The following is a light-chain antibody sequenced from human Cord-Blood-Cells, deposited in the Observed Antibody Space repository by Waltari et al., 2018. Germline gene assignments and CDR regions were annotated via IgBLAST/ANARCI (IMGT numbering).Light chain of an antibody. CDR1: SSDVGGYNY. J-gene: IGLJ2*01. V-gene: IGLV2-11*01. Sequence: QSALTQPRSVSGSPGQSVTISCTGTSSDVGGYNYVSWYQQHPGKAPKLMIYDVSKRPSGVPDRFSASKAGNTASLTISGRQAEDEADYYCCSYAGSYTFVVFGGGTKLTVL. CDR3: CSYAGSYTFVV. CDR2: DVS.